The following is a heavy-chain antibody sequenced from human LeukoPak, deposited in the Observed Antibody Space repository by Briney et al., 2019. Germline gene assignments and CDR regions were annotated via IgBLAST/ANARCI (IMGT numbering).Heavy chain of an antibody. Sequence: PSETLSLTCTVSGGSISSSSYYWAWIRQPPGKGLEWIGSIYYTGSTYCNPSLKSRVTISVDTSKNQFSLRLSSVTAADTAVYYCARDYRLTQIQYWGQGTLVTVSS. CDR2: IYYTGST. V-gene: IGHV4-39*07. J-gene: IGHJ1*01. CDR1: GGSISSSSYY. CDR3: ARDYRLTQIQY. D-gene: IGHD1-26*01.